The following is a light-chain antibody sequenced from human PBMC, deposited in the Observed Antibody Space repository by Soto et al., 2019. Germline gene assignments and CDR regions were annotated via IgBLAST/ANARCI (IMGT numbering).Light chain of an antibody. CDR1: QSVSSY. CDR2: DAS. V-gene: IGKV3-11*01. J-gene: IGKJ2*01. Sequence: EIVLTQSPATLSLSPGERATLSCRASQSVSSYLAWYQQKPGQAPRLLIYDASNRATGIPARFSGSGSGTDFTRTISSLEPEDFAVYYCQQRSSWPPYTFGQGTKLEIK. CDR3: QQRSSWPPYT.